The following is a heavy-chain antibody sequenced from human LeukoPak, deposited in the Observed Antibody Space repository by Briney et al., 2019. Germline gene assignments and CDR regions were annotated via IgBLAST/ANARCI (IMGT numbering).Heavy chain of an antibody. CDR2: FDHTGST. CDR3: ARLSGPALYGSGSHFVDV. J-gene: IGHJ6*04. V-gene: IGHV4-59*01. D-gene: IGHD3-10*01. CDR1: DDPITMYY. Sequence: SEPLSLTCTVSDDPITMYYWTWIRQPPGKGLEWIGYFDHTGSTNFNPSLNGRVSISRDTSKNLFSLRLWSVTAADTAVYSCARLSGPALYGSGSHFVDVWGKGTTVTVSS.